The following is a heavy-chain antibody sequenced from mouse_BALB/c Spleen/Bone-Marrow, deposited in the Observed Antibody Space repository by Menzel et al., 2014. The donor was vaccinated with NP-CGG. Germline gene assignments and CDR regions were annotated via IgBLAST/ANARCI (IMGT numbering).Heavy chain of an antibody. V-gene: IGHV5-17*02. J-gene: IGHJ3*01. CDR1: GFTFSGFG. CDR2: ISSGSSTI. CDR3: ASRAY. Sequence: EVQRVESGGGLVQPGGSRKLSCAASGFTFSGFGMHWVRQAPEKGLEWVAYISSGSSTIYYADTVKGRFTISRDNPKNTLFLQMTSLRSEDTAMYYCASRAYWGQGTLVTVSA.